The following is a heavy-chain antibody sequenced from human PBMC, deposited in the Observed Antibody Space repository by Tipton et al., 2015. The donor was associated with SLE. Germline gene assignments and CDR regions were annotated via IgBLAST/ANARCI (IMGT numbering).Heavy chain of an antibody. CDR3: ANDYGGSRGYDNCFDP. CDR1: GASISSSY. D-gene: IGHD5-12*01. Sequence: TLSLTCNVSGASISSSYLSWIRQPPGKGLEWIGHIYQSGGTYYNPSLKGRVTISVDTSKNQFSLKLRSVTAADTALYYCANDYGGSRGYDNCFDPWGQGILVTVSS. J-gene: IGHJ5*02. CDR2: IYQSGGT. V-gene: IGHV4-59*01.